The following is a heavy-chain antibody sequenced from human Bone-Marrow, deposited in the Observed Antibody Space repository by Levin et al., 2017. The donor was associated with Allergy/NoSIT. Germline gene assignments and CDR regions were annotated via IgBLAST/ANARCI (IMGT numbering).Heavy chain of an antibody. J-gene: IGHJ3*01. V-gene: IGHV3-66*01. D-gene: IGHD5-12*01. CDR1: GLSVSNNY. CDR2: IYSSGST. CDR3: AGVAQHLIAFDV. Sequence: PGGSLRLSCTASGLSVSNNYMTWVRQAPGKGLEWVSTIYSSGSTFYTESVKGRFIISRDDSKNMVYLEMNGLRGDDTAVYYCAGVAQHLIAFDVWGHGTTVSVSS.